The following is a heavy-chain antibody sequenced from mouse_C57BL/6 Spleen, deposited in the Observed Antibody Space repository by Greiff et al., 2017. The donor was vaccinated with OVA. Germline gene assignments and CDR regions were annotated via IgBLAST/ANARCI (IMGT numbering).Heavy chain of an antibody. D-gene: IGHD1-1*01. J-gene: IGHJ3*01. Sequence: VQLQQSGAELVKPGASVKISCKASGYAFSSYWMNWVKQRPGKGLEWIGQIYPGDGDTNYNGKFKGKATLTADKSSSTAYMQLSSLTSEDSAVDFWARGYGSSQAWVAYWGQGTLVTVSA. CDR2: IYPGDGDT. CDR1: GYAFSSYW. V-gene: IGHV1-80*01. CDR3: ARGYGSSQAWVAY.